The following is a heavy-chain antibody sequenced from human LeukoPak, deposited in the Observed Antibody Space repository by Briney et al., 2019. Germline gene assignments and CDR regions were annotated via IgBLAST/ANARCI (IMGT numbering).Heavy chain of an antibody. V-gene: IGHV3-7*01. D-gene: IGHD6-19*01. CDR1: GFTVSTNY. CDR3: ARNLGYSSGWYHTY. J-gene: IGHJ4*02. Sequence: TGGSLRLSCAASGFTVSTNYMSWVRQAPGKGLEWVANMKQDGSEKYYVDSVKGRFTISRDNAKNSLYLQMNSLRAEDTAVYYCARNLGYSSGWYHTYWGQGTLVTVSS. CDR2: MKQDGSEK.